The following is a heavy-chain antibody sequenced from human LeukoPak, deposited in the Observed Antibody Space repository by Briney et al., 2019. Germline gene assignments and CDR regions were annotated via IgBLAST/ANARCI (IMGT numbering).Heavy chain of an antibody. Sequence: GGSLRLSCAASGFTFSSYGMHWVRQAPGKGLEWVAFIRYDGSNKYYADSVKGRFTISRDNSKNTLYLQMNSLRAEDTAVYYCARAPYGDVPPDYWGQGTLVTVSS. J-gene: IGHJ4*02. V-gene: IGHV3-30*02. CDR2: IRYDGSNK. CDR1: GFTFSSYG. D-gene: IGHD4-17*01. CDR3: ARAPYGDVPPDY.